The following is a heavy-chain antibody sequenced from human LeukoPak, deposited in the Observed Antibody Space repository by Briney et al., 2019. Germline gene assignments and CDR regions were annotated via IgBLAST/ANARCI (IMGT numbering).Heavy chain of an antibody. CDR2: MNPNSGNT. J-gene: IGHJ4*02. CDR3: ATEGKMVRGLYTDY. CDR1: GYTFTSYD. Sequence: GASVKVSCKASGYTFTSYDFNQVRQATGQGLEWMGWMNPNSGNTAYAQKFQGRATMTRNIAITTAYMELSSLRSEDTAVYYCATEGKMVRGLYTDYWGQGTLVTVSS. V-gene: IGHV1-8*01. D-gene: IGHD3-10*01.